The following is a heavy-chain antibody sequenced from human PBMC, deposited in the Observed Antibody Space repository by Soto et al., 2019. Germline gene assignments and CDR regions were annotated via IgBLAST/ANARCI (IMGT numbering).Heavy chain of an antibody. CDR3: WRDEDRNWGSKAAAGVIDYYFGMDV. CDR1: GCSFSGYS. CDR2: ISDSGSS. V-gene: IGHV4-34*01. D-gene: IGHD3-10*01. Sequence: PSETLSLTCAAYGCSFSGYSLSWIRQPPGKGLEWVWEISDSGSSTYNPSPKRRGTISVDKTKNQFSLMLRSVPAADTAAYYYWRDEDRNWGSKAAAGVIDYYFGMDVWGQGTTVTVSS. J-gene: IGHJ6*02.